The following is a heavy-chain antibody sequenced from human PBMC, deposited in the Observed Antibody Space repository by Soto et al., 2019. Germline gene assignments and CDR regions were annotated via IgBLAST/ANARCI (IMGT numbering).Heavy chain of an antibody. Sequence: EVQLVESGGGLIPPGGSLRLSCAASGFLVNSAYMTWVRQAPGKGLEGLSMINSDGSTLYAESVKGRFTISRDNSKNRLDLQMNSLWAEDTAMYYCARSGYSCAWGYWGQGTLVIVTS. V-gene: IGHV3-53*01. CDR1: GFLVNSAY. D-gene: IGHD5-18*01. J-gene: IGHJ1*01. CDR3: ARSGYSCAWGY. CDR2: INSDGST.